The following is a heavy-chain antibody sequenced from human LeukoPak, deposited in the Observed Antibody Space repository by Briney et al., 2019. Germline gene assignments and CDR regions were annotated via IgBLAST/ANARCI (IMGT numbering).Heavy chain of an antibody. J-gene: IGHJ4*02. CDR3: AKDRHGDYTSDY. V-gene: IGHV3-30*02. D-gene: IGHD4-17*01. Sequence: PGGSLRLSCAASRFIFGSYGMQWVRQAPVKGLEWVAFTPYHGVSRYYTESVKGRFTISRDNSKSTLYLQMNSLRIEDTAVYYCAKDRHGDYTSDYWGQGTLVIVSS. CDR1: RFIFGSYG. CDR2: TPYHGVSR.